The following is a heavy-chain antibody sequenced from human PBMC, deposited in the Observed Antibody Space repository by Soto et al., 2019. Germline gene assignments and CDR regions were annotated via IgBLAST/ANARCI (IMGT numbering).Heavy chain of an antibody. CDR2: ISYDGSNK. CDR1: GFTFSSYA. V-gene: IGHV3-30-3*01. D-gene: IGHD3-22*01. Sequence: PGGSLRLSCAASGFTFSSYAMHWVRQAPGKGLEWVAVISYDGSNKYYADSVKGRFTISRDNSKNTLYLQMNSLRAEDTAVYYCAASYDSSGYYDNWFDPWGQGTLVTVSS. CDR3: AASYDSSGYYDNWFDP. J-gene: IGHJ5*02.